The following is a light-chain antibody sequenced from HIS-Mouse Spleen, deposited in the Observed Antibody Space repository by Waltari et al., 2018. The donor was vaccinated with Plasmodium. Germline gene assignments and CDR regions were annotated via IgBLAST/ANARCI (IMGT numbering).Light chain of an antibody. CDR2: GAS. CDR3: QQYNNWPPIT. CDR1: QSVSSN. J-gene: IGKJ3*01. Sequence: EIMMTHSPATLSVSPGERATLSFRASQSVSSNLAWYQQKPGQAPRLRIYGASTRATGIPARFSGSGSGTEFTLTISSLQSEDFAVYYCQQYNNWPPITFGPGTKVDIK. V-gene: IGKV3-15*01.